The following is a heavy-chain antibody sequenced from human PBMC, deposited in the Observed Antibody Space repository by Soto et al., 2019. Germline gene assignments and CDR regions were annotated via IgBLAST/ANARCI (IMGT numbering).Heavy chain of an antibody. Sequence: GGSLRLSCAASGFTFSSYAMHWVRRAPGKGLEWVAVISYDGSNKYYADSVKGRFTISRDNSKNTLYLQMNSLRAEDTAVYYCASTTFTIFGVPNDYWGQGTLVTVSS. CDR2: ISYDGSNK. V-gene: IGHV3-30-3*01. D-gene: IGHD3-3*01. CDR3: ASTTFTIFGVPNDY. CDR1: GFTFSSYA. J-gene: IGHJ4*02.